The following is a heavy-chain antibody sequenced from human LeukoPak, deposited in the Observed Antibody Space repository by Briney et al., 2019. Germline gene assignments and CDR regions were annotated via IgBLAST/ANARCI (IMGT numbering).Heavy chain of an antibody. V-gene: IGHV1-2*02. J-gene: IGHJ3*02. CDR2: INPNSGDT. CDR1: GYTFTGYY. D-gene: IGHD6-6*01. CDR3: ARIIAAHGSAFDI. Sequence: ASVKVSCKASGYTFTGYYMHWVRQAPGQGLEWMGWINPNSGDTNYAQKFQGRVTMTRDTSISTAYMELSRLRSDDTAVYYCARIIAAHGSAFDIWGQGTMVTVSS.